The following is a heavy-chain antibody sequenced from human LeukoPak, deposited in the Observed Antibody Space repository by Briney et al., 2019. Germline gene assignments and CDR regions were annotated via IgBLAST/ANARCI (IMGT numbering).Heavy chain of an antibody. CDR3: ARHRDLPAEIDY. CDR2: IYDRGNT. Sequence: SESLSVTPTVPAGSINRYYWSWIRQPPGKRMEWIGYIYDRGNTNYDPSLKSRVTISLDTSKNQFSLKLSSATAADTAVYYCARHRDLPAEIDYWGQGTLVTVSS. J-gene: IGHJ4*02. CDR1: AGSINRYY. D-gene: IGHD2-2*01. V-gene: IGHV4-59*08.